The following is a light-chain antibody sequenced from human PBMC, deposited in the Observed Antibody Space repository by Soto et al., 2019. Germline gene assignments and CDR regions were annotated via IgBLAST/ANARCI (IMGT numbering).Light chain of an antibody. CDR2: AAS. CDR3: QQANSFPLT. J-gene: IGKJ4*01. V-gene: IGKV1D-12*01. Sequence: DIQMTQSPSSVSASVGARVTITCRASQDIRTWLAWYQQRPGRAPKLLIYAASSLHGGVPSRFSGSGSGTEFTLTIRSLQPEDFATYYCQQANSFPLTFGGGTKVEIK. CDR1: QDIRTW.